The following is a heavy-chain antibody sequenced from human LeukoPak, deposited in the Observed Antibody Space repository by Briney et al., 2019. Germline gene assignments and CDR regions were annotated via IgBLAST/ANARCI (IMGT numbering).Heavy chain of an antibody. J-gene: IGHJ6*03. Sequence: SVKVSCKASGGTFSSYAISWLRQAPGQGLEWMGGIIPIFGTANYAQKFQGRVTITADESTSTAYMELSSLRSEDTAVYYCARHPTTLLPRRYRGSYYYYMDVWGKGTTVTVSS. CDR3: ARHPTTLLPRRYRGSYYYYMDV. CDR1: GGTFSSYA. V-gene: IGHV1-69*13. D-gene: IGHD5-12*01. CDR2: IIPIFGTA.